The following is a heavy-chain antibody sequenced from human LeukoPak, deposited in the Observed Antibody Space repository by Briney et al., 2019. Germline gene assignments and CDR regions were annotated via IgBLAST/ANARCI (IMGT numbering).Heavy chain of an antibody. J-gene: IGHJ4*02. Sequence: GASVKVSCKASGGTFSSYTISWVRQVPGQGLEWMGRIIPILGIANYAQKFQGRVTITADKSTSTAYMELSSLRSEDTAVYYCAREWELLPFDYWGQGTLVTVSS. V-gene: IGHV1-69*04. CDR3: AREWELLPFDY. CDR1: GGTFSSYT. CDR2: IIPILGIA. D-gene: IGHD1-26*01.